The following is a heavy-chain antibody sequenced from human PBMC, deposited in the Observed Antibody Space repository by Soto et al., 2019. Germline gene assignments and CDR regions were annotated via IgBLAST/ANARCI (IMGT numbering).Heavy chain of an antibody. V-gene: IGHV1-18*01. J-gene: IGHJ6*02. CDR3: AREGYCSSGSGALYSHDFFGMDV. CDR2: ISTYNSNT. CDR1: HYSFARYG. D-gene: IGHD2-15*01. Sequence: ASVKVSCKASHYSFARYGISWVRQAPGQGLEWMGWISTYNSNTKYAQKFQGRVTMTTDTPTSTAYMNLRSLTSDDTAVYYCAREGYCSSGSGALYSHDFFGMDVWGQGTTVTVS.